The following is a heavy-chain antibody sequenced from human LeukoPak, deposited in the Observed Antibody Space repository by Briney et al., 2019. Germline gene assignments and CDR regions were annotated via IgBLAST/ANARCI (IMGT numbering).Heavy chain of an antibody. V-gene: IGHV3-53*01. J-gene: IGHJ4*02. CDR1: GFTVSSNY. CDR2: IYSGGST. CDR3: AKHSRYCSGGSCYVHY. Sequence: PGGSLRLSCAASGFTVSSNYMSWVRQAPGKGLEWVSVIYSGGSTYYADSVKGRFTISRDNSKNTLYLQMNSLRAEDTAVYYCAKHSRYCSGGSCYVHYWGQGTLVTASS. D-gene: IGHD2-15*01.